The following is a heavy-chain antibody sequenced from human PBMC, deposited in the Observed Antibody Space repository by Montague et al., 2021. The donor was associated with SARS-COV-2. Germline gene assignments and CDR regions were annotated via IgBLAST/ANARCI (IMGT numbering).Heavy chain of an antibody. V-gene: IGHV4-59*01. J-gene: IGHJ5*02. CDR2: TFHSGST. D-gene: IGHD2-2*01. CDR1: GGSITAYY. CDR3: ERLGPERHCSVSTCSPS. Sequence: SETLSLTCSVSGGSITAYYWTWIWQPPGKGLERICYTFHSGSTNYNPSLKSRVTVFVDKSKNQFYLELSSVTAADTAVYYFERLGPERHCSVSTCSPSWGQGTLVSVSS.